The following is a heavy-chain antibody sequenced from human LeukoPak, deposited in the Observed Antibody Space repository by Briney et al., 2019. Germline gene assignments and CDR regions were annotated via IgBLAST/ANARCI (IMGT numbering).Heavy chain of an antibody. CDR1: GFTFNTYG. CDR3: AKDLEQWLVRRGFDY. J-gene: IGHJ4*02. D-gene: IGHD6-19*01. Sequence: GGSLRLSCAASGFTFNTYGLHWVRQAPGKGLEWVAVISYDGGNKFYADSVKGRFTISRDNSKTTLYLQMNSLRAEDTAVYYCAKDLEQWLVRRGFDYWGQGTLVTVSS. CDR2: ISYDGGNK. V-gene: IGHV3-30*18.